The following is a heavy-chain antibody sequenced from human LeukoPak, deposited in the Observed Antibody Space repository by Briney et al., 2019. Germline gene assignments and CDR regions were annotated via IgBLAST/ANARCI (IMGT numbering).Heavy chain of an antibody. V-gene: IGHV5-51*01. CDR1: GYSFTSYW. Sequence: GESLKISCKGSGYSFTSYWIGWVRQMPGKGLEWMGIIYPGDSDARYSPSFQGQVTISADKSISTVYLQWSSLKASDTAMYYCASRSKATTNHPFDYWGQGTLVTVSS. CDR2: IYPGDSDA. CDR3: ASRSKATTNHPFDY. D-gene: IGHD5-24*01. J-gene: IGHJ4*02.